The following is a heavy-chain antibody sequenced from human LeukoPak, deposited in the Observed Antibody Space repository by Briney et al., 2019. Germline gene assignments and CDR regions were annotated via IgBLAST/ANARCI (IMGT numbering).Heavy chain of an antibody. CDR2: IHYSGST. J-gene: IGHJ4*02. CDR1: GGSISNYY. D-gene: IGHD2-21*02. V-gene: IGHV4-59*08. Sequence: SETLSLTCTVSGGSISNYYWSWIRQPPGKGLEWIGYIHYSGSTNYNPSLKSRVTISVDTSKNQFSLKLSSVTAADTAVYYCARLLVGTLYYFDYWGQGTLVTVSS. CDR3: ARLLVGTLYYFDY.